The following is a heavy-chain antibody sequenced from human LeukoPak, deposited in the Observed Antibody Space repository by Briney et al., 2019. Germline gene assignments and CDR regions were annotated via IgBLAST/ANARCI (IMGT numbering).Heavy chain of an antibody. Sequence: GASVKVSCKASGYTFTSYGISWVRQAPGQGLEWMGWISAYNGNTNYAQKLQGRVTMTTDTSTSTAYMELRSLRSDDTAVYYCARVGLAVAGTNYYYYGMDVWGQGTTVTVSS. CDR2: ISAYNGNT. CDR1: GYTFTSYG. D-gene: IGHD6-19*01. CDR3: ARVGLAVAGTNYYYYGMDV. J-gene: IGHJ6*02. V-gene: IGHV1-18*01.